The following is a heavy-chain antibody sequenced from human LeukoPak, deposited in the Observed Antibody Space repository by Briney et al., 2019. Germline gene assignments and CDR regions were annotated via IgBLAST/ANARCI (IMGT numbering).Heavy chain of an antibody. Sequence: GGSLRLSCAASGFTFSSYAMSWVRQAPGKGLEWVSAISGSGGSTYYADSVKGRFTISRDNSKNTLYLQMNSLRAEDTAVYYCAKLLVGVDTAPDAFDIWGQGTMVTVSS. CDR2: ISGSGGST. CDR1: GFTFSSYA. CDR3: AKLLVGVDTAPDAFDI. D-gene: IGHD5-18*01. V-gene: IGHV3-23*01. J-gene: IGHJ3*02.